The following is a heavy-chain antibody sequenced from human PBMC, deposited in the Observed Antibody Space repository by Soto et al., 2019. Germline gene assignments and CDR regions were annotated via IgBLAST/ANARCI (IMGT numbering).Heavy chain of an antibody. D-gene: IGHD3-16*02. Sequence: SETLSLTCAVYGGSFSGYFWSWIRQPPGKGLEWIGEINHSGSTNYIPSLKSRVTISVDTSKNQFSLRLNSVTAADTAVYYCARGRLHLGELSFNYLDFWGQGTLVTVSS. V-gene: IGHV4-34*01. J-gene: IGHJ4*02. CDR2: INHSGST. CDR1: GGSFSGYF. CDR3: ARGRLHLGELSFNYLDF.